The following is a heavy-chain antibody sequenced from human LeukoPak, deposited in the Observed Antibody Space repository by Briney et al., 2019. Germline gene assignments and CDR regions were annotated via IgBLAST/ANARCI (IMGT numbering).Heavy chain of an antibody. CDR1: GYTYTNYG. CDR3: ARAGHRKYYYDNAYDY. CDR2: ISGYNGHT. V-gene: IGHV1-18*01. Sequence: ASVKVSSTASGYTYTNYGISWVRQAPGQGLEWMGWISGYNGHTNYAQKLQGRVTMTTHTSTSTAYMELRSLRSDDTAVYYCARAGHRKYYYDNAYDYWGQGTLVTVSS. D-gene: IGHD3-22*01. J-gene: IGHJ4*02.